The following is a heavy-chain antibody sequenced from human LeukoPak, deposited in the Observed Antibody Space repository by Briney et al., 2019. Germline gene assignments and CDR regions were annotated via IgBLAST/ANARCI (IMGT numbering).Heavy chain of an antibody. V-gene: IGHV4-59*08. CDR2: IYYSGST. CDR3: ARHIRGLDV. Sequence: SETLSLTCTVSGGSISSYYWSRIRQPPGKGLEWIGYIYYSGSTNYNPSLKSRVTILVDTSKNQFSLKLSSVTAADTAVYYCARHIRGLDVWGQGTTVTVSS. CDR1: GGSISSYY. J-gene: IGHJ6*02.